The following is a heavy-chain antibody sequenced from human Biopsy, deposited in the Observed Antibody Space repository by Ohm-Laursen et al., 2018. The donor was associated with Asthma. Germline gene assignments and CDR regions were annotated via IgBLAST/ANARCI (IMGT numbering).Heavy chain of an antibody. D-gene: IGHD3-22*01. CDR1: GGSITSSSYY. V-gene: IGHV4-39*01. CDR3: VRHQYSSSWSTFDY. Sequence: PSQTLSLTCTVFGGSITSSSYYWGWIRQPPGKGMEWIGSMYHSGSPYYHPSLKSRATISVDTSKSQLSLKMSSVTAADTAVYFCVRHQYSSSWSTFDYWGQGALVTVSS. J-gene: IGHJ4*02. CDR2: MYHSGSP.